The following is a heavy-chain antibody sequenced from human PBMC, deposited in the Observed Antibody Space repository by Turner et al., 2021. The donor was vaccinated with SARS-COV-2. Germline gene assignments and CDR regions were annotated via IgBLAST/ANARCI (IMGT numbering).Heavy chain of an antibody. V-gene: IGHV4-39*01. CDR2: LSYTGST. CDR3: ARLRYFDWSYYFDY. Sequence: QLQLQESGPGLVKSSETLSLTCTVSGDSFSSGGFYWGWIRQPPGKGLEWIATLSYTGSTYYKPSLKNRVAISVDTSKNQCSLKLSSVTAADTAVYYCARLRYFDWSYYFDYWGQGTLVTVSS. CDR1: GDSFSSGGFY. D-gene: IGHD3-9*01. J-gene: IGHJ4*02.